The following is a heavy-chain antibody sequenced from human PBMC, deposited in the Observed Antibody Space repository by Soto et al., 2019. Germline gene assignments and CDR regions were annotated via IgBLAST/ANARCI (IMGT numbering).Heavy chain of an antibody. CDR3: ARVYSHSSSWYPLDP. V-gene: IGHV1-3*01. CDR2: INAGNGNT. J-gene: IGHJ5*02. Sequence: GASVKVSCKASGYTFTSYAMHWVRQAPGQRLEWMGWINAGNGNTKYSQKFQGRVTITRDTSASTAYMELSSLRSEDTAVYYCARVYSHSSSWYPLDPWGQGTLVTVSS. D-gene: IGHD6-13*01. CDR1: GYTFTSYA.